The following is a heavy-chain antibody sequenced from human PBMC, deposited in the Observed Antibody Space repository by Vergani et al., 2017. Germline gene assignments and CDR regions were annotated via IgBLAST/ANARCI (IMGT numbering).Heavy chain of an antibody. D-gene: IGHD6-19*01. Sequence: QVQLVQSGAEVKKPGASVKVSCKASGGTFSSYAISWVRQAPGQGLEWMGRIIPILGIANYAQKFQGRVTITADKSTSTAYMELSRLRSDDTAVYYCAREGIAVAGTQYWGQGTLVTVSS. CDR3: AREGIAVAGTQY. V-gene: IGHV1-69*04. CDR1: GGTFSSYA. CDR2: IIPILGIA. J-gene: IGHJ4*02.